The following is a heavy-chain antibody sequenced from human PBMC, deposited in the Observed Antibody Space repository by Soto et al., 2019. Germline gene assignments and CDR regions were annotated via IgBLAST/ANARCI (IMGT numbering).Heavy chain of an antibody. CDR2: ISYDGSNK. CDR1: GFTFSSYG. CDR3: AKDIITGTYYYYYGLDV. V-gene: IGHV3-30*18. D-gene: IGHD1-20*01. J-gene: IGHJ6*02. Sequence: QVQLVESGGGVVQPGRSLRLSCAASGFTFSSYGMHWVRQAPGKGLEWVAVISYDGSNKYYADSVKGRFTISRDNSKNTLYLQMNSLRAEDTAVYYCAKDIITGTYYYYYGLDVWGQGTTVTVSS.